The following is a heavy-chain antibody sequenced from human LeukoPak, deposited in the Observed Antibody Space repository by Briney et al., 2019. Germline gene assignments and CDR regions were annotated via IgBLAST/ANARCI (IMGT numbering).Heavy chain of an antibody. J-gene: IGHJ4*02. CDR2: IYYSGST. V-gene: IGHV4-59*08. CDR1: GGSISSYY. Sequence: SETLSLTCTVSGGSISSYYWSWIRQPPGKGLEWIGYIYYSGSTNYNPSLKSRVTISVDTSKNQFSLKLSSVTAADTAVYYCARHRIAAAGFFDYWGQGTLVTVSS. CDR3: ARHRIAAAGFFDY. D-gene: IGHD6-13*01.